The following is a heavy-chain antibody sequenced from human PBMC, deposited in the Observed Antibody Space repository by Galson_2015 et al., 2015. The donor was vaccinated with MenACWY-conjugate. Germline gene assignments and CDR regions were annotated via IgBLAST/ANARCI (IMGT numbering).Heavy chain of an antibody. Sequence: SETLSLTRTVSGGSINSYYWSWIRQPPGKGLEWIGYMYYSGSANYNPSLKSRVTISVDTSKNQFSLTMTSVTAADTAVYYCARGVNLASMAGYWGQGTLVTVSS. J-gene: IGHJ4*02. V-gene: IGHV4-59*01. CDR2: MYYSGSA. CDR1: GGSINSYY. CDR3: ARGVNLASMAGY. D-gene: IGHD3-3*02.